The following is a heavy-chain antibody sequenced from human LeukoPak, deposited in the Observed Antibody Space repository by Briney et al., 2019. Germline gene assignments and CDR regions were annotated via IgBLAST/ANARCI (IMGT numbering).Heavy chain of an antibody. V-gene: IGHV4-59*08. CDR3: ARQSVGDYGMDV. CDR2: IYYSGST. J-gene: IGHJ6*02. D-gene: IGHD3-10*01. Sequence: PSETLPLTCTVSGGSISSYYWSWIRQPPGKGLEWIGYIYYSGSTNYNPSLKSRVTIPVDTSKNQFSLKLSSVTAADTAVYYCARQSVGDYGMDVWGQGTTVTVSS. CDR1: GGSISSYY.